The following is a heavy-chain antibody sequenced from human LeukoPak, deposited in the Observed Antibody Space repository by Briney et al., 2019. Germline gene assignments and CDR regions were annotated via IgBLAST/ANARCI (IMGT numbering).Heavy chain of an antibody. CDR3: AKMDTAMVIGRFDY. CDR1: GFTISSYD. D-gene: IGHD5-18*01. CDR2: ITDNGVST. Sequence: AGGSLRLSCAASGFTISSYDMSWVRQAPGKVLEWVSSITDNGVSTYYADSVKGRFTISRDNSKNTLYLQMNSLRAEDTAVYYCAKMDTAMVIGRFDYWGQGTLVTVSS. V-gene: IGHV3-23*01. J-gene: IGHJ4*02.